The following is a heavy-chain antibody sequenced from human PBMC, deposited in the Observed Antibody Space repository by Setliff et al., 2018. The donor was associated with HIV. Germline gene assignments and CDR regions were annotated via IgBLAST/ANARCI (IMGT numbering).Heavy chain of an antibody. J-gene: IGHJ6*02. CDR3: ATDVVTTTLLYGMDV. V-gene: IGHV3-23*01. CDR2: ISGSGGST. CDR1: SFTFVNYA. D-gene: IGHD2-21*02. Sequence: GGSLRLSCAASSFTFVNYAMSWVRQAPGKGLEWVSGISGSGGSTYYADSVKGRFTISRDNSKNTVYLQMNSLRAEDTAVYYCATDVVTTTLLYGMDVWGQGTTVTVSS.